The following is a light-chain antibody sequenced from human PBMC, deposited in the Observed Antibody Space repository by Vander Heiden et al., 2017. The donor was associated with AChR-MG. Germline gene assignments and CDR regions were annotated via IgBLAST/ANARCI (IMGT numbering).Light chain of an antibody. J-gene: IGKJ2*01. V-gene: IGKV3-15*01. CDR1: QSVSRN. CDR2: GAS. Sequence: EIVMTQSPATLSVSPWERATLSCRASQSVSRNLAWYQQKPGQAPRLLISGASTRATGIPARFSGSGSGTEFTLTISSLQSEDFAVYYCQQYNNWPPYTFGQGTKLEI. CDR3: QQYNNWPPYT.